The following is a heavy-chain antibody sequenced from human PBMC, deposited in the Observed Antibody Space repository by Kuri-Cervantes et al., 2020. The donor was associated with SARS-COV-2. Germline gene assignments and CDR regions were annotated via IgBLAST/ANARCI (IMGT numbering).Heavy chain of an antibody. D-gene: IGHD1-26*01. V-gene: IGHV4-59*01. CDR3: ARVGWELLSRPVYFDY. CDR1: GGSISSYY. J-gene: IGHJ4*02. CDR2: IYYSGST. Sequence: GSLRLSCTVSGGSISSYYWSWIRQPPGKGLEWIGYIYYSGSTNYNPSLKSRVTISVDTSKNQFSLKLSSVTAADTAVYYCARVGWELLSRPVYFDYWGQGTLVTVSS.